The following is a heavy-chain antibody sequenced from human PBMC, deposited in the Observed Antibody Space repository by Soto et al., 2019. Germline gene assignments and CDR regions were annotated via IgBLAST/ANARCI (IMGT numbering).Heavy chain of an antibody. Sequence: QVQLVQSGAEVKKPGASVKVSCKASGYTFTSYDINWVRQATGQGLEWMGWMNPNSGNTGYAQKLQGRVTMTRNTSISTAYMELSSLRSEDTAVYYCARTNPLLIPYGMDVWGQGTTVTVSS. CDR1: GYTFTSYD. CDR3: ARTNPLLIPYGMDV. CDR2: MNPNSGNT. J-gene: IGHJ6*02. V-gene: IGHV1-8*01. D-gene: IGHD2-15*01.